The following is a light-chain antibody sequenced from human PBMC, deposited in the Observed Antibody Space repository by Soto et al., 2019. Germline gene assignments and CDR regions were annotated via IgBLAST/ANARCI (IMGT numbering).Light chain of an antibody. CDR3: QQCDIYPLT. J-gene: IGKJ4*01. CDR1: QDINSY. V-gene: IGKV1D-16*01. Sequence: DVQMTQSPSSLSASVGDRVTITCRASQDINSYLAWYQQKPGNAPNSLIYAASSLQTGVPSRFSGRESGTDFTLTISNLQPEDSATDYCQQCDIYPLTFGGGTKVEIK. CDR2: AAS.